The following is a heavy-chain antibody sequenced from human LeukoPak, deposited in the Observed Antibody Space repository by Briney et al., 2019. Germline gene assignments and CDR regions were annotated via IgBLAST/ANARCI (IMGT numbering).Heavy chain of an antibody. CDR1: GFTFSSYA. J-gene: IGHJ4*02. D-gene: IGHD1-26*01. Sequence: QPGRSLRLSCAASGFTFSSYAMHWVRQAPGKGLEWVAVISYDGSNKYYADSVKGRFTISRDNSKNTLYLQMNSLRAEDTAVYYCARDRWELLRTYYFDYWGQGTLVTVSS. CDR3: ARDRWELLRTYYFDY. V-gene: IGHV3-30-3*01. CDR2: ISYDGSNK.